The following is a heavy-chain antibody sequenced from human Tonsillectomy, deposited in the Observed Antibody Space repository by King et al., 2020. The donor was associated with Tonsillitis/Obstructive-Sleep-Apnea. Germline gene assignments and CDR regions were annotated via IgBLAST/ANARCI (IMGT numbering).Heavy chain of an antibody. CDR2: ISGDGGGT. J-gene: IGHJ6*03. V-gene: IGHV3-43*02. CDR1: GLTFDDYA. D-gene: IGHD2-15*01. Sequence: VQLVESGGGVVQPGGSLRLSCAASGLTFDDYAFHWVRQAPGKGLEWVSLISGDGGGTYYADSVKGRFTISRDNSKNSLYLHMNSLRTDDTALYYCAKDLGKYSFFYMDGWGKGTTVTVS. CDR3: AKDLGKYSFFYMDG.